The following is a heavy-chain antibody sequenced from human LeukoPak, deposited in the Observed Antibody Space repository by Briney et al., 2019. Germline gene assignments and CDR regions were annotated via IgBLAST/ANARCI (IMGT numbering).Heavy chain of an antibody. J-gene: IGHJ4*02. V-gene: IGHV3-74*01. CDR3: ARADNYGSGTGTFDY. Sequence: GGSLRLSCAASGFTFSNSWMHWVRQIPGKGLVWVSRMNSDGGITTYADSVKGRFTISRDNDKNTLYLQMNSLRAEDTAVYYCARADNYGSGTGTFDYWGQGTQVTVSS. CDR2: MNSDGGIT. D-gene: IGHD3-10*01. CDR1: GFTFSNSW.